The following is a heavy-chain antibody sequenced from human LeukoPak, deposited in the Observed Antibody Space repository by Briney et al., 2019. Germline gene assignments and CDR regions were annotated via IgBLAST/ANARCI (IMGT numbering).Heavy chain of an antibody. D-gene: IGHD2-15*01. CDR3: ARVHCSGGGCYQRNDGLEI. CDR1: GITFNSYS. V-gene: IGHV3-21*01. CDR2: ISVDSNYL. J-gene: IGHJ3*02. Sequence: GSLRPSCAASGITFNSYSMNWVRQAPGKGLEGISSISVDSNYLYYVDSLRGRFTVSRDNTKNSLYLQMNRLRAEDTAVYYCARVHCSGGGCYQRNDGLEIWGQGTVVTVSS.